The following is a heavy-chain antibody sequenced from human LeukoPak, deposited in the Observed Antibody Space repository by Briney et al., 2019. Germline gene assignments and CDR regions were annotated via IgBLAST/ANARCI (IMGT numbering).Heavy chain of an antibody. J-gene: IGHJ3*02. CDR3: ARDLRGLSYYYDSSGYPDAFDI. Sequence: GGSLRLSCAASGFTFSSHSMNWVRQAPGKGLEWVSSISSSSSYIYYADSVKGRFTISRDNAKNSLYLQMNSLRAEDTAVYYCARDLRGLSYYYDSSGYPDAFDIWGQGTMATVSS. CDR1: GFTFSSHS. V-gene: IGHV3-21*01. CDR2: ISSSSSYI. D-gene: IGHD3-22*01.